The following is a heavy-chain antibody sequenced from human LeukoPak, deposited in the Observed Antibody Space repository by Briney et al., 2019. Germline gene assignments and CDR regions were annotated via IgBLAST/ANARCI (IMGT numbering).Heavy chain of an antibody. CDR3: ARDRLTSGSFPLTV. J-gene: IGHJ4*02. CDR1: GFTFSDYY. Sequence: PGGSLRLSCAASGFTFSDYYMSWIRQAPGKGLEWVSYISSSRTYTNYADSVKGRFTISRDNTKNSLYLQMNSLRAEDTAVYYCARDRLTSGSFPLTVWGQGTLVTVSS. D-gene: IGHD3-10*01. V-gene: IGHV3-11*05. CDR2: ISSSRTYT.